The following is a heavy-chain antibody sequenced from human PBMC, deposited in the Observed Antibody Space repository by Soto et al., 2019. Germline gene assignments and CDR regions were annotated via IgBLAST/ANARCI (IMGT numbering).Heavy chain of an antibody. CDR1: GGSISSGGYS. CDR3: ARGAYYYGSGSPKNWFDP. Sequence: PSETLSLTCAVSGGSISSGGYSWSWIRQPPGKGLEWIGYIYHSGSTYYNTSLKSRVTISVDRSKNQFSLKLSSVTAADTAVYYCARGAYYYGSGSPKNWFDPWGQGTLVTVSS. D-gene: IGHD3-10*01. CDR2: IYHSGST. J-gene: IGHJ5*02. V-gene: IGHV4-30-2*01.